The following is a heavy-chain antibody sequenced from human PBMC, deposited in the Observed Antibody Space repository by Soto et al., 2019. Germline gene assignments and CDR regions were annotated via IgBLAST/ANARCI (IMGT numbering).Heavy chain of an antibody. Sequence: QVQLVQSGAEVKKPGSSVKVSCKASGGTFSSYTISWVRQAPGQGLEWMGRSIPILGIANYAQKFQGRVTITADKSTSTAYMELSSLRSEDTAVSYCARLGITMVRGVITDIDYWGQGTLVTVSS. CDR2: SIPILGIA. J-gene: IGHJ4*02. CDR3: ARLGITMVRGVITDIDY. CDR1: GGTFSSYT. D-gene: IGHD3-10*01. V-gene: IGHV1-69*02.